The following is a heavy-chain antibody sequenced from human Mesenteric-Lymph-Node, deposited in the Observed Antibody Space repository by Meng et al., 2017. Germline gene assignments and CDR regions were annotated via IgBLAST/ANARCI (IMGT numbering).Heavy chain of an antibody. Sequence: QLREAGPGLVKPSQTLSLTCTVSGGSISSSNYYWSWIRQPPGKGLEWSGHIYNSGSTYYNPSLKSRITISVDTSKNQFSLKLSSVTAADTAVYYCARGQKGYFDLWGRGTLVTVSS. CDR1: GGSISSSNYY. V-gene: IGHV4-30-4*01. J-gene: IGHJ2*01. CDR2: IYNSGST. CDR3: ARGQKGYFDL.